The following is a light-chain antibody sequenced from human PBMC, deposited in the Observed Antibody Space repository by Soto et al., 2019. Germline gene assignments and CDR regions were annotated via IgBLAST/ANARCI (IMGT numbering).Light chain of an antibody. Sequence: DIQMTQSPSSLSASVGDRVTITSRASQTIRYSLNWYQQKPGKVPKVLIYGASNLQSGVPPRFSGSGSGTDFALTISSLQPEDFATYYCHQTAGSLTWTFGQGTRVEAK. CDR2: GAS. V-gene: IGKV1-39*01. CDR1: QTIRYS. CDR3: HQTAGSLTWT. J-gene: IGKJ1*01.